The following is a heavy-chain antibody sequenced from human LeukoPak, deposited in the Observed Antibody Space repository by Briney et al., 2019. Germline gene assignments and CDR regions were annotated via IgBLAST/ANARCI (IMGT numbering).Heavy chain of an antibody. D-gene: IGHD3-22*01. Sequence: MTSETLSLTCTVSGGSISGYYWSWIRQPPGKGLEWIGYLYSSGSTSYNPSLKSRVTISLDTSENQFSLKLSSVTAADTAVYYCARHYYDRSDSYSFDYWGQGTLVTVSS. CDR3: ARHYYDRSDSYSFDY. CDR2: LYSSGST. V-gene: IGHV4-59*08. J-gene: IGHJ4*02. CDR1: GGSISGYY.